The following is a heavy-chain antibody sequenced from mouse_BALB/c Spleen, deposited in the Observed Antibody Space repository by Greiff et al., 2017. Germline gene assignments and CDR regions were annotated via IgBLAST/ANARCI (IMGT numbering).Heavy chain of an antibody. D-gene: IGHD2-4*01. CDR1: GYSITSGYY. V-gene: IGHV3-1*02. J-gene: IGHJ3*01. Sequence: EVMLVESGPGLVKPSQSLSLTCSVTGYSITSGYYWNWIRQFPGNKLEWMGYIHYSGSTNYNPSLKSRISITRDTSKNQFFLQLNSVTTEDTATYYCARGIYYDYEGFAYWGQGTLVTVSA. CDR2: IHYSGST. CDR3: ARGIYYDYEGFAY.